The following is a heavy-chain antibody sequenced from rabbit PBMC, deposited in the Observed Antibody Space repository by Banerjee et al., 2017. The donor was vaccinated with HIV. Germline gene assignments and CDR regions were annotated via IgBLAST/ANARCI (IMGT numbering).Heavy chain of an antibody. CDR1: GFSFSNKYV. D-gene: IGHD3-3*01. CDR2: ISTSSGST. J-gene: IGHJ3*01. CDR3: ARDWAL. V-gene: IGHV1S45*01. Sequence: QEQLEESGGGLVKPEGSLTLTCKASGFSFSNKYVMCWVRQAPGKGLEWIACISTSSGSTWYASWVNGRFTISKSSSTTVTLQMTSLTAADTATYFCARDWALWGQGTLVTVS.